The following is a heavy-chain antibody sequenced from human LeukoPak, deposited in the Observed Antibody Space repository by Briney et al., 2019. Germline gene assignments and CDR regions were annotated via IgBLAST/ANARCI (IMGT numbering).Heavy chain of an antibody. D-gene: IGHD7-27*01. CDR1: GFTFSSYE. V-gene: IGHV3-48*03. CDR2: ITSTSFTI. CDR3: AASLGPRDY. J-gene: IGHJ4*02. Sequence: GGSLRLSCGASGFTFSSYEANWVRQAPGKGLEWISYITSTSFTIYYADSVKGRFTISRDNAKNALYLQMDSLTVEDTALYYCAASLGPRDYWGQGIPVTVSS.